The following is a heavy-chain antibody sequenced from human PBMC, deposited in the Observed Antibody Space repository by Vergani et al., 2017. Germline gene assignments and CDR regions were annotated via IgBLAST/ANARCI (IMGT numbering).Heavy chain of an antibody. CDR1: GFSFGDSA. CDR3: SRGREYSFGYSDY. D-gene: IGHD5-18*01. V-gene: IGHV3-49*04. CDR2: IRNKAYGGTT. J-gene: IGHJ4*02. Sequence: EVQLVESGGGLVPPGRSLRLSCAASGFSFGDSAMTWVRQAPGKGLEWVAFIRNKAYGGTTEYAASVKGRFTISRDDSKRLAYLQLSGLKTEDTAVYFCSRGREYSFGYSDYWGQGTLVTVSS.